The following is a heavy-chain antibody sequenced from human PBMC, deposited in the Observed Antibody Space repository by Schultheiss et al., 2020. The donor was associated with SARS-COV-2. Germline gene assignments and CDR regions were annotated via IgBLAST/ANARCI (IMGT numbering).Heavy chain of an antibody. V-gene: IGHV3-23*01. D-gene: IGHD2-2*01. Sequence: GGSLRLSCAASGFTFSTYAMSWVRQAPGKGLEWVSGIVGSGFDTYYADSVKGRFTASRNNSKNTVYLQMNSLRAEDTAVYYCAKMSSTMWYEGSWGQGTLVTVSS. CDR3: AKMSSTMWYEGS. CDR2: IVGSGFDT. CDR1: GFTFSTYA. J-gene: IGHJ5*02.